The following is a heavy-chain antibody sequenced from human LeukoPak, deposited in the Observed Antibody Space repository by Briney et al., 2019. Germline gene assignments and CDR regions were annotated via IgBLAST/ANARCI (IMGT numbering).Heavy chain of an antibody. J-gene: IGHJ6*03. CDR2: IYYSGST. CDR1: GGSISSSSNY. D-gene: IGHD4-17*01. V-gene: IGHV4-39*07. CDR3: ARQKSSYGAPVYYYYYYMDV. Sequence: PSETLSLTCTVSGGSISSSSNYWGWIRQPPGKGLEWIGSIYYSGSTYYNPSLKSRVTISVDTSKNQFSLKLSSVTAADTAVYYCARQKSSYGAPVYYYYYYMDVWGKGTTVTVSS.